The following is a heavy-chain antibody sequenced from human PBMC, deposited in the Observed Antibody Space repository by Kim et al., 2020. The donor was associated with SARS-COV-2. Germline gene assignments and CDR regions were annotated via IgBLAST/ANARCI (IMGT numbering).Heavy chain of an antibody. V-gene: IGHV4-34*01. Sequence: SETLSLTCAVYGGSFSGYYWSWIRQPPGKGLEWIGEINHSGSTNYIPSLKSRVTISVDTSKNQFSLKLSSVTAADTAVYYCARGIKLVLPNQPYYFDYWG. CDR1: GGSFSGYY. CDR3: ARGIKLVLPNQPYYFDY. D-gene: IGHD1-7*01. CDR2: INHSGST. J-gene: IGHJ4*01.